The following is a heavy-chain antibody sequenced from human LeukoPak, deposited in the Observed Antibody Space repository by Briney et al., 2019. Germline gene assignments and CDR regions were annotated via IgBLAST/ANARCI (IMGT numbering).Heavy chain of an antibody. D-gene: IGHD2-15*01. J-gene: IGHJ4*02. CDR2: IYPGDSDT. Sequence: PGESLKISCKGSGYSFTSYWIGWVRQMPGKGLEWMGIIYPGDSDTRYSPSFQGQVTISADKSISTAYLQWSSLKASDTAMYYCARHVASGYCSGGSCYADYWGQGTLVTVSS. CDR1: GYSFTSYW. CDR3: ARHVASGYCSGGSCYADY. V-gene: IGHV5-51*01.